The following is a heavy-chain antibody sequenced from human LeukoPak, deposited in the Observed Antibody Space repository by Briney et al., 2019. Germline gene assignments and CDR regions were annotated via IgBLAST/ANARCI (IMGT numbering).Heavy chain of an antibody. D-gene: IGHD3-10*01. CDR2: IIPIFGTA. J-gene: IGHJ5*02. Sequence: SVTVSCTASGGTFSSYAISWVRQAPGQGLEWMGGIIPIFGTANYAQKFQGRVTITADESTSTAYMELSSLRSEDTAVYYCARREHGGDNWFDPWGQGTLVTVSS. CDR1: GGTFSSYA. CDR3: ARREHGGDNWFDP. V-gene: IGHV1-69*13.